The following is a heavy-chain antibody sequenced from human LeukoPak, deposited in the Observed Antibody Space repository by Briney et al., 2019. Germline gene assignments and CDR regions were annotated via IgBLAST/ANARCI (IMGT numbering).Heavy chain of an antibody. CDR1: GYSFTNYW. CDR3: ARLMNTAMALDAFDI. Sequence: GESLKISCKGSGYSFTNYWISWVRQMPGKGLEWMGRIDPSDSYTNFSPSFQGHVTISTDKSISTAYLQWSSLKASDTAMYYRARLMNTAMALDAFDIWGQGTMVTVSS. J-gene: IGHJ3*02. V-gene: IGHV5-10-1*01. D-gene: IGHD5-18*01. CDR2: IDPSDSYT.